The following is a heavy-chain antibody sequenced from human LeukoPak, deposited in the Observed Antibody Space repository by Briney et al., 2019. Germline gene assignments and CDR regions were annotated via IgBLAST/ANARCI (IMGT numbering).Heavy chain of an antibody. D-gene: IGHD3-10*01. CDR2: IYPPDSES. J-gene: IGHJ3*02. V-gene: IGHV5-51*01. CDR1: GYGFTSNW. CDR3: ARLISGNWGDGFDI. Sequence: GESLKISCKASGYGFTSNWIGWVRQMPGKGLEWMGIIYPPDSESRYSPSFQGQVSFSADKSITTAYLQWSSLKASDTAMYFCARLISGNWGDGFDIWGQGTMATVSS.